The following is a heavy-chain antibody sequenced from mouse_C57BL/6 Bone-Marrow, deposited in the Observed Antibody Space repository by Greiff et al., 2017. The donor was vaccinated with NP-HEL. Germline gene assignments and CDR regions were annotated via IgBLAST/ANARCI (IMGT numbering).Heavy chain of an antibody. Sequence: EVQLQESGGDLVKPGGSLKLSCAASGFTFSSYGMSWVRQTPDKRLEWVATISSGGSYTYYLDSVKGRFTISRDNAKNTLYLQMSSLKSEDTAMYYCARQTPYYYGTSWFAYWGQGTLVTVSA. J-gene: IGHJ3*01. CDR2: ISSGGSYT. V-gene: IGHV5-6*01. D-gene: IGHD1-1*01. CDR3: ARQTPYYYGTSWFAY. CDR1: GFTFSSYG.